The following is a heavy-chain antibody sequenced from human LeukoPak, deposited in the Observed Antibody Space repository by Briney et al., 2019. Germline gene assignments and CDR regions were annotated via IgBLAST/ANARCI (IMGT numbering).Heavy chain of an antibody. D-gene: IGHD3-10*01. CDR3: ARGHSAPDY. V-gene: IGHV3-11*06. CDR2: ISSSDTYT. CDR1: GFTFSDYY. Sequence: GGSLRLSCAASGFTFSDYYMSWIRQAPGKGLEWVSYISSSDTYTNYADSVKGRFTISRDNAKNSLYLQMNSLRAEDTAVYYCARGHSAPDYWGQGTLVTVSA. J-gene: IGHJ4*02.